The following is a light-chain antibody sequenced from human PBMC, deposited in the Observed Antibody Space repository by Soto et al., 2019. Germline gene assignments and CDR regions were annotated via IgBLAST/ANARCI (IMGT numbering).Light chain of an antibody. V-gene: IGKV1-9*01. CDR1: QDIANY. J-gene: IGKJ4*01. CDR3: QQVKSYPLT. CDR2: ATS. Sequence: DIQLTQSPSFLSASVGDRVTITCRASQDIANYLAWYQQKPGKAPKFLIYATSTLQSGVPSRFSGSGSGTEFTVTISSLQPEDFATYYCQQVKSYPLTVGAGTRVEIK.